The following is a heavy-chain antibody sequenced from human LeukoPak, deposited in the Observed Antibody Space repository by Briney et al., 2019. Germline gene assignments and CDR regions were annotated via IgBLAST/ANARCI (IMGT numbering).Heavy chain of an antibody. CDR2: IHYSGST. Sequence: SETLSLTCTVSGGSISSYYWNWIRQPPGKGLEWLGYIHYSGSTDYNPSLKSRVTMSLDTSKNQFSLKVNSVTAADTAVYYCARMSGYTSGWYGDYWGQGTLVTVSS. J-gene: IGHJ4*02. CDR1: GGSISSYY. V-gene: IGHV4-59*01. CDR3: ARMSGYTSGWYGDY. D-gene: IGHD6-19*01.